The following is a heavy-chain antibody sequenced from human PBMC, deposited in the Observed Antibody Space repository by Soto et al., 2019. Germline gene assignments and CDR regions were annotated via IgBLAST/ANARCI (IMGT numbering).Heavy chain of an antibody. J-gene: IGHJ5*02. Sequence: EVQLLESGGGLVQPGGSLRLSCAGSGFTFSSSVMSWVRQAPGKGLEWVSAISGSGGTIYYADCVKGRFTISRDNSKNTLYLQMNSLRAEDTAVYHCAKGLTTGWFDPWGQGTLVTVSS. CDR2: ISGSGGTI. V-gene: IGHV3-23*01. D-gene: IGHD4-17*01. CDR1: GFTFSSSV. CDR3: AKGLTTGWFDP.